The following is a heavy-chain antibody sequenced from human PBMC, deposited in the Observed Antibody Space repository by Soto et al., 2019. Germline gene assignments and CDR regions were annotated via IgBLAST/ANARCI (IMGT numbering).Heavy chain of an antibody. CDR2: IWYDGSNK. Sequence: GGSLRLSCAASGFTFSSYGMHWVRQAPGKGLEWVAVIWYDGSNKYYADSVKGRFTISRDNSKNTLYLQMNSLRAEDTAVYYCARAAGVETYGDEYYYYYYMDVWGKGTTVTVSS. J-gene: IGHJ6*03. CDR3: ARAAGVETYGDEYYYYYYMDV. D-gene: IGHD4-17*01. CDR1: GFTFSSYG. V-gene: IGHV3-33*01.